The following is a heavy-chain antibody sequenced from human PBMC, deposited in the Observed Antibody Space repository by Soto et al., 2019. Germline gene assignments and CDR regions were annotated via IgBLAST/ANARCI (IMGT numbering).Heavy chain of an antibody. CDR3: AGYYWHSVEQIDY. D-gene: IGHD3-3*02. CDR2: FYYGQTT. CDR1: GESISSSSHK. Sequence: QLQLQESGPGLVKPSETLSLSCAVSGESISSSSHKWGWIRQPPGKGLEWIGSFYYGQTTYPNPSLKSRVTISVDTSKNQFSLRLSSVTAADTARYFCAGYYWHSVEQIDYWGQGILVTVSS. V-gene: IGHV4-39*01. J-gene: IGHJ4*02.